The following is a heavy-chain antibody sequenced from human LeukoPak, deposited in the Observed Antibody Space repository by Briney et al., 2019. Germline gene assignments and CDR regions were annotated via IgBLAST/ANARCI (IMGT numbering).Heavy chain of an antibody. Sequence: SETLSLTCAVYGGSFSGYYWSWIRQPPGKGLEWIGEINHSGSTNYNPSLKSRVTISVDTSKNQFSLKLSSVTAADTAVYYCARGPLLGYFDWLLPPTFDYWGQGTLVTVSS. CDR2: INHSGST. CDR1: GGSFSGYY. V-gene: IGHV4-34*01. CDR3: ARGPLLGYFDWLLPPTFDY. J-gene: IGHJ4*02. D-gene: IGHD3-9*01.